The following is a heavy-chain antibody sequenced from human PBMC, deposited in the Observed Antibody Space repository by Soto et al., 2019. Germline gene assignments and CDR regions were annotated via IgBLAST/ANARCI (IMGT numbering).Heavy chain of an antibody. J-gene: IGHJ4*02. CDR3: ARDVLYMSAMEPQYYFDY. V-gene: IGHV1-69*13. CDR1: GGAFSSYA. CDR2: IIPIFGTA. Sequence: GASVKVSCKASGGAFSSYAISWVRQAPGQGLEWMGGIIPIFGTANYAQKFQGRVTITADESTSTAYMELSSLRSEDTAVYYCARDVLYMSAMEPQYYFDYWGQVTLVTVSS. D-gene: IGHD5-18*01.